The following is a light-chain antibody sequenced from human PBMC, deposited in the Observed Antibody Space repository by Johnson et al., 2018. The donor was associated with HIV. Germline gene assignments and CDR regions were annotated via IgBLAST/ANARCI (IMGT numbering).Light chain of an antibody. V-gene: IGLV1-51*01. Sequence: QSVLTQPPSVSAAPGQKVTISCSGSSSNIGNNYVSWYQQFPGTAPKLLIYDNNKRPSGIPDRFSGSTSGTSATLGITGLQTGDEADYYCGTWDSSLSAGIVFGTGTKVTVL. CDR2: DNN. CDR3: GTWDSSLSAGIV. CDR1: SSNIGNNY. J-gene: IGLJ1*01.